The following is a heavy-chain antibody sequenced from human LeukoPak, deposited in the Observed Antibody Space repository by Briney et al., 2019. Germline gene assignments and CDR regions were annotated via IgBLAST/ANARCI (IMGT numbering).Heavy chain of an antibody. CDR1: GFTFSDYY. V-gene: IGHV3-11*05. CDR3: GRALGHYGSGSYYSDF. D-gene: IGHD3-10*01. J-gene: IGHJ4*02. Sequence: GGSLRLSCAASGFTFSDYYMSWIRQAPGKGLEWFSYNSGSTRYTNYADSVKGRFTISRDNAKNSLYLQMNSLRAEDTAVYYCGRALGHYGSGSYYSDFWGQGTLVTVSS. CDR2: NSGSTRYT.